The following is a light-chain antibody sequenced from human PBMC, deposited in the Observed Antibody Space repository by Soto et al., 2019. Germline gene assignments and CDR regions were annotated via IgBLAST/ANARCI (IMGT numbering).Light chain of an antibody. CDR2: WAS. CDR1: QSVLYSSNNNNY. J-gene: IGKJ1*01. Sequence: DIVITFSRCSRAGSLDGSATMNCKSSQSVLYSSNNNNYLAWYQQKPGQPPKLLIYWASTRESGVPDRFRGSGSGTDFTLTISSLQAEDVAVYYCQQYHSNPGTFGQGTKVDIK. V-gene: IGKV4-1*01. CDR3: QQYHSNPGT.